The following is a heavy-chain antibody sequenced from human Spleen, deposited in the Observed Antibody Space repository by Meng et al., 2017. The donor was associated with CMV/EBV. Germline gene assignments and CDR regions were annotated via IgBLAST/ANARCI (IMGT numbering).Heavy chain of an antibody. CDR2: IYYSGST. D-gene: IGHD3-10*01. Sequence: QVHRQESGPGLVKPSQTLSLTCTVSGGSISSGDYYWSWIRQPPGKGLEWIGYIYYSGSTYYNPSLKSRVTISVDTSKNQFSLKLSSVTAADTAVYYCARALLWFGELNDYWGQGTLVTVSS. CDR3: ARALLWFGELNDY. V-gene: IGHV4-30-4*08. CDR1: GGSISSGDYY. J-gene: IGHJ4*02.